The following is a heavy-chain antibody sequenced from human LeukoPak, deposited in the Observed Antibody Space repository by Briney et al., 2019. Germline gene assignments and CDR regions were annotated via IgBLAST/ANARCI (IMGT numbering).Heavy chain of an antibody. V-gene: IGHV3-9*03. Sequence: GGSLRLSCAASGFTFDDYAMHWVRQAPGKGLEWVAGISWNSGGIDYVDSVKGRFTISRDNTKNSLYLQMNSLRVEDMALYYCTKGTNAGIVGASDSWGQGILVTVSS. D-gene: IGHD1-26*01. J-gene: IGHJ4*02. CDR3: TKGTNAGIVGASDS. CDR1: GFTFDDYA. CDR2: ISWNSGGI.